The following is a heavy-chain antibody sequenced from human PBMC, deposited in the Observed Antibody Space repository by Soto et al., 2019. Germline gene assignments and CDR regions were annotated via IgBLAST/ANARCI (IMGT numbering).Heavy chain of an antibody. D-gene: IGHD3-16*01. CDR3: ARVSYHYVWGSSTGMDV. V-gene: IGHV4-59*01. Sequence: QVQLQESGPGLVKSAETLSLTCSVSGGSISSNDWSWIRQPPGKGLEYIGYISYNGNTNYKPSLKSRVTISVDTSKNQFSLKMSSVTAADTAVYYCARVSYHYVWGSSTGMDVWGQGTTVTVSS. CDR2: ISYNGNT. J-gene: IGHJ6*02. CDR1: GGSISSND.